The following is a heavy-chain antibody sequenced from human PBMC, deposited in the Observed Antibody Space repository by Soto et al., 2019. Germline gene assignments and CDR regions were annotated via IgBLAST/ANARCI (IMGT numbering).Heavy chain of an antibody. J-gene: IGHJ3*02. V-gene: IGHV3-30*18. D-gene: IGHD3-3*01. CDR2: ISYDGSNK. CDR3: ANVWLLSKEYAFDI. Sequence: QVQLVESGGGVVQPGRSLRLSCAASGFTFSSYGMHWVRQAPGKGLEWVAVISYDGSNKYYADSVKGRFTISRDNSKNTLYLQMNSLRAEDTAVYYCANVWLLSKEYAFDIWGQGTMVTVSS. CDR1: GFTFSSYG.